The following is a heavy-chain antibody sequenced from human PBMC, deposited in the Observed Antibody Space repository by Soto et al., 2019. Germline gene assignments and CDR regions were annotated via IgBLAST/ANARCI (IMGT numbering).Heavy chain of an antibody. CDR2: IYSGGST. V-gene: IGHV3-53*04. D-gene: IGHD6-6*01. CDR3: ARGMNRAARQGAFDI. J-gene: IGHJ3*02. CDR1: GFTVSSNY. Sequence: PGGSLRLSCAASGFTVSSNYMSWVRQAPGKGLEWVSVIYSGGSTYYADSVKGRFTISRHNSKNTLYLQMNSLRAEDTAVYYCARGMNRAARQGAFDIWGQGTMVTVSS.